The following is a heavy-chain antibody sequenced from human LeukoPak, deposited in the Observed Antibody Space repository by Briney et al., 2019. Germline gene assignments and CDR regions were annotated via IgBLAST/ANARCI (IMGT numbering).Heavy chain of an antibody. CDR3: ARDTPKAGTTSRVDY. J-gene: IGHJ4*02. Sequence: ASVKVSCEASGYTFTSYGISWVRQAPGQGLEWMGWISAYNGNTNYAQKLQGRVTMTTDTSTSTAYMELRSLRSDDTAVYYCARDTPKAGTTSRVDYWGQGTLVTVSS. D-gene: IGHD1-7*01. CDR2: ISAYNGNT. V-gene: IGHV1-18*01. CDR1: GYTFTSYG.